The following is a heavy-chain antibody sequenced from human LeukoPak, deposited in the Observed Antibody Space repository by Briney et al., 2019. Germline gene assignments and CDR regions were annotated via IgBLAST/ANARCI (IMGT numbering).Heavy chain of an antibody. V-gene: IGHV4-39*01. D-gene: IGHD2-21*01. CDR2: IYYSGST. J-gene: IGHJ4*02. Sequence: PSETLSLTCTVSGGSTSSSSYYWGWVRQPPGKGLEWIGSIYYSGSTYYNPSLKSRVTISVDTSKNQFSLKLSSVTAADTAVYYCARRGPAYCGGDCEYWGQGTLVTVSS. CDR3: ARRGPAYCGGDCEY. CDR1: GGSTSSSSYY.